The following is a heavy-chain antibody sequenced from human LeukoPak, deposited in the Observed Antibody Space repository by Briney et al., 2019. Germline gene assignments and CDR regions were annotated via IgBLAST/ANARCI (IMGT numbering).Heavy chain of an antibody. J-gene: IGHJ6*02. D-gene: IGHD3-3*01. Sequence: SETLSLTCAVYGGSFSGYYWSWIRQPPGKGLEWIGEINHSGSTNYNPSLKSRVTISVDTSKNQFSLKLSSVTAADTAVYYCARVKYYDFWSGYVYYYGMDVWGQGTAVTVSS. CDR2: INHSGST. CDR3: ARVKYYDFWSGYVYYYGMDV. CDR1: GGSFSGYY. V-gene: IGHV4-34*01.